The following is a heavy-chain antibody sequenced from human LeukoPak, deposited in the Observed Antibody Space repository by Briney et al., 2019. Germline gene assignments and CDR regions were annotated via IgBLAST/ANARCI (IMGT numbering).Heavy chain of an antibody. J-gene: IGHJ4*02. CDR1: GGSISSSSYY. V-gene: IGHV4-39*07. D-gene: IGHD3-10*01. Sequence: SETPSLTCTVSGGSISSSSYYWGWIRQPPGKGLEWIGSIYYSGSTNYTPSLKSRITISVDTSRDQFSLKLNSVTAADTAVYYCARSGRGSSAGFDYWGQGTLVTVSS. CDR3: ARSGRGSSAGFDY. CDR2: IYYSGST.